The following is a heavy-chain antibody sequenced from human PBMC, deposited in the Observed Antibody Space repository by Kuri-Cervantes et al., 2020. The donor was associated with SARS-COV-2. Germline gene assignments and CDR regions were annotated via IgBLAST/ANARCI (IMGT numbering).Heavy chain of an antibody. CDR1: DFVFNEYD. D-gene: IGHD5-18*01. CDR2: ISHGGYN. J-gene: IGHJ6*02. Sequence: GESLKISCAASDFVFNEYDFHWVRLAPGRGLDWVSPISHGGYNYCPCFVKGRLTLSRDNSKNTLYLQMNSLRDEDTAVYDCARSYTAMDLRLLAYYYYGMDVWGQGTTVTVSS. CDR3: ARSYTAMDLRLLAYYYYGMDV. V-gene: IGHV3-30*03.